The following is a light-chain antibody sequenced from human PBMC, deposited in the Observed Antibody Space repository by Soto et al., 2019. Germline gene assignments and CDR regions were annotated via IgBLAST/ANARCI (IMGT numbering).Light chain of an antibody. V-gene: IGLV1-47*01. Sequence: QSVLTQPPSASGTPGQRVTISCSGNSSNIGRNYVNWYQVFPGSAPKLLIYRITQRPSGVPDRVSASKSGTSASLAISGLRPEVEADYYCAAWDDSLGGVLFGGGTKLTVL. J-gene: IGLJ3*02. CDR1: SSNIGRNY. CDR2: RIT. CDR3: AAWDDSLGGVL.